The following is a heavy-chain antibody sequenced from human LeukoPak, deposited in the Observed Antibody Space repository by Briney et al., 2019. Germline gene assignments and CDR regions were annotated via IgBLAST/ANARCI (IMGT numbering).Heavy chain of an antibody. CDR3: ARPLQVGFSSSLRY. J-gene: IGHJ4*02. CDR2: IYSGDSDT. D-gene: IGHD6-13*01. CDR1: GYSFSNYW. V-gene: IGHV5-51*01. Sequence: GESLKISCKGSGYSFSNYWIGWVRQMPGKGLEWMGVIYSGDSDTRYSPSFQGQVTMSADKSISTAYLQWSSLRASDSAMYYCARPLQVGFSSSLRYWGQGTLVTVSS.